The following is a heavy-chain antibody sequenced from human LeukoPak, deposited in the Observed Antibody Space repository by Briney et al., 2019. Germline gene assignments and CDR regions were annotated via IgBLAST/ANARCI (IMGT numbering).Heavy chain of an antibody. CDR2: IKQDGSEK. V-gene: IGHV3-7*01. D-gene: IGHD3-10*01. CDR1: GFTFSSHW. CDR3: ARDPYGSGSYWYFDY. J-gene: IGHJ4*02. Sequence: GGSLRLSCAASGFTFSSHWMSWVRQTPGKGLEWVANIKQDGSEKYYVDSVKGRFTMSRDNAKNSLYLQMNSLRVEDTAVYYCARDPYGSGSYWYFDYWGQGTLVTVSS.